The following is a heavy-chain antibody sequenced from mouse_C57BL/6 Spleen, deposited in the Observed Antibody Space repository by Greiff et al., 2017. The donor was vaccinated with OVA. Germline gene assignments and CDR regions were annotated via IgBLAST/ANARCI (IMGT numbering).Heavy chain of an antibody. D-gene: IGHD3-2*02. CDR1: GYTFTSYD. Sequence: VQLQQSGPELVKPGASVKLSCKASGYTFTSYDINWVKQRPGQGLEWIGWIYPRDGSTKYNEKFKGKATLTVYTSSSTAYMELHSLTSEDSAVYFCARDSSGSSYYAMDYWGQGTSVTVSS. CDR3: ARDSSGSSYYAMDY. V-gene: IGHV1-85*01. CDR2: IYPRDGST. J-gene: IGHJ4*01.